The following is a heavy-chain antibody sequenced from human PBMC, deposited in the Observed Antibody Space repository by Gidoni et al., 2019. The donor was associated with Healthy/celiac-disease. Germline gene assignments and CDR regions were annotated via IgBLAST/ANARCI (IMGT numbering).Heavy chain of an antibody. J-gene: IGHJ4*02. Sequence: QVQLQQWGAGLLKPSETLSLTCAVYGGSFSGYYWSWIRQPPGKGLAWIGESNHSGSTNYNPSLKSRVTISGDTSKNQFSLKLSSVTAADTAVYYCAGAAYSSGWYGGYFDYWGQGTLVTVSS. CDR3: AGAAYSSGWYGGYFDY. D-gene: IGHD6-19*01. V-gene: IGHV4-34*01. CDR1: GGSFSGYY. CDR2: SNHSGST.